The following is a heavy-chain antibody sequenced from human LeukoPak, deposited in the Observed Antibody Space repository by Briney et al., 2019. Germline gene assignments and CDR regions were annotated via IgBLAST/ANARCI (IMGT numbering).Heavy chain of an antibody. V-gene: IGHV1-8*03. CDR3: ARNPHYYMDV. J-gene: IGHJ6*03. Sequence: ASVKVSRKASGSTFSSNDINWVWHGTGQGLEWMGWMNPNSGNTGYAQKFQGRVTITRNTSISTAYMELSSLRSEDTAMYYCARNPHYYMDVWGKGTTLTVSS. D-gene: IGHD1-14*01. CDR1: GSTFSSND. CDR2: MNPNSGNT.